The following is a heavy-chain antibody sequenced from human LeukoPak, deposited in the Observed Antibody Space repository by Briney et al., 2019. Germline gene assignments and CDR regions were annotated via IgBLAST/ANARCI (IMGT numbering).Heavy chain of an antibody. J-gene: IGHJ4*02. CDR1: GFIFTDYP. CDR3: VRDPILGFPDYFDS. V-gene: IGHV3-30-3*01. CDR2: MSIDGNTK. D-gene: IGHD3-3*01. Sequence: GWSLRLSCAASGFIFTDYPIHWVRQTPDKGLECVALMSIDGNTKYYANSVRGRFTVSRDNSKNTVYLQMSSLRVEDTAVYYCVRDPILGFPDYFDSWGQGTLVTVSS.